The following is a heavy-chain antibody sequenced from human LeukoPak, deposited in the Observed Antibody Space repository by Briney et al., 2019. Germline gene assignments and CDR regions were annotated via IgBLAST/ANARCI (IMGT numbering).Heavy chain of an antibody. D-gene: IGHD3-10*01. CDR3: ARQDRVRVYGSGSYYKN. J-gene: IGHJ4*02. V-gene: IGHV4-4*07. CDR1: GGSISGYY. Sequence: SDTLSLTCTVSGGSISGYYWSWIRQPAGKGLEWIGRMYTGGNTHYNPSLKSRVTMSLDTSKNQFSLKLSSVTAADTALYYCARQDRVRVYGSGSYYKNWGQGTLVTVSS. CDR2: MYTGGNT.